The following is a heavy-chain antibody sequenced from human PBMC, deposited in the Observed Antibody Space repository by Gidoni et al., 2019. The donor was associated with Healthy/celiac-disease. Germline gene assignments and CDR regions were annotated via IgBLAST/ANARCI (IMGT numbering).Heavy chain of an antibody. CDR2: IDDSGST. J-gene: IGHJ3*02. CDR1: GGSIISYY. V-gene: IGHV4-59*08. Sequence: QVQLQESGPGLVKPSETLSLTCTVAGGSIISYYWRWIRQPPGKGLEWIGYIDDSGSTNSNPYLKSRVNISVDTSKNQFSLKLSSVTAADTAVYYCARHSEDIVVVVAKKDAFDIWGQGKMVTVSS. D-gene: IGHD2-15*01. CDR3: ARHSEDIVVVVAKKDAFDI.